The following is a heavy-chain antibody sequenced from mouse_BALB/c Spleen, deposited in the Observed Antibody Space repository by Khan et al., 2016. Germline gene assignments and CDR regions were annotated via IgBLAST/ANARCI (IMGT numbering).Heavy chain of an antibody. V-gene: IGHV3-6*02. CDR1: GYSITSGYY. CDR2: ISYDGSN. D-gene: IGHD1-1*01. Sequence: EVQLQESGPGLVKPSQSLSLTCSVTGYSITSGYYWNWIRQFPGNNLEWMGYISYDGSNNYNLSLKNRISIARDTSKNHFFLKLNSVTTDDTATYCCARLRRFYAMDYWGQGTSVTVSS. J-gene: IGHJ4*01. CDR3: ARLRRFYAMDY.